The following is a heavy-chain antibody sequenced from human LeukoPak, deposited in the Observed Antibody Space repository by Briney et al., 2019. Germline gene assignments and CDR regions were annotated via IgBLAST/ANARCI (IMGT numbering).Heavy chain of an antibody. D-gene: IGHD3-10*01. Sequence: GGSLRLSCAASGFTFSNYAMSWVRQAPGKGLEWVSGISGRGGSTYYADSVKGRFTISRDNSQNTLYLQMNSLRVEDTAVFYCAKRYGSGTYLSAFDIWGQGTMVTVSS. V-gene: IGHV3-23*01. J-gene: IGHJ3*02. CDR1: GFTFSNYA. CDR2: ISGRGGST. CDR3: AKRYGSGTYLSAFDI.